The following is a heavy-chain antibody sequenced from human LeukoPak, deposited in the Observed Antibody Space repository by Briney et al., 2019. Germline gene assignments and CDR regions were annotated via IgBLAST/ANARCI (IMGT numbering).Heavy chain of an antibody. V-gene: IGHV3-7*01. Sequence: GGSLRLSCEASGFSFSAAWMTWVRQAPGKGLEWVATIKNDGSGKYYVDAVKGRFTLSRDNAKNSVYLQMNSLRVEDTAVYYCVNLGYSDGGQGPLVTVSS. D-gene: IGHD5-12*01. J-gene: IGHJ4*02. CDR1: GFSFSAAW. CDR3: VNLGYSD. CDR2: IKNDGSGK.